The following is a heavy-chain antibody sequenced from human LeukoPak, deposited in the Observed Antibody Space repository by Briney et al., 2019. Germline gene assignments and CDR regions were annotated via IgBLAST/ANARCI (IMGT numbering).Heavy chain of an antibody. Sequence: EASVKVSCKASGYTFTSYAMHWVRQAPGQRLEWMGWINAGNGNTKYSQKFQGRVTITRDTSASTAYMELSSLRSEDTAVYYCARESSGWYWRFDPWGQETLVTVSS. V-gene: IGHV1-3*01. CDR1: GYTFTSYA. J-gene: IGHJ5*02. CDR2: INAGNGNT. CDR3: ARESSGWYWRFDP. D-gene: IGHD6-19*01.